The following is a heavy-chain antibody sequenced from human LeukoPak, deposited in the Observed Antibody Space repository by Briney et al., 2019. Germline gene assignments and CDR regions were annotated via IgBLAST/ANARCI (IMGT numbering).Heavy chain of an antibody. V-gene: IGHV4-34*01. CDR2: INHSGST. Sequence: SETLSLTCAVYGGSFSGYYWSWIRQPPGKGLEWIGEINHSGSTNYNPSLKSRVTISVDTSKNQFSLKLSSVTAADTAVYYCARGGIAAVLAMFAFDIWGQGTMVTVSS. CDR1: GGSFSGYY. D-gene: IGHD6-13*01. J-gene: IGHJ3*02. CDR3: ARGGIAAVLAMFAFDI.